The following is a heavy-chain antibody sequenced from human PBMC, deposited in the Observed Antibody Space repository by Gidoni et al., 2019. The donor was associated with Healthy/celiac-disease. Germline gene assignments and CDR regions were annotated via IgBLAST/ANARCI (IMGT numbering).Heavy chain of an antibody. J-gene: IGHJ5*02. V-gene: IGHV4-34*01. CDR2: INHSGST. D-gene: IGHD6-13*01. CDR1: GCSFSGYY. CDR3: ARIIAAAAGVRFDP. Sequence: QVQLQQWGAGLLKPSEPLSLTCAVYGCSFSGYYWGWIRQPPGKGLEWIGVINHSGSTNYTPSLKSRVTISVDTSKNQFSLKLSSVTAADTAVYYCARIIAAAAGVRFDPWGQGTLVTVSS.